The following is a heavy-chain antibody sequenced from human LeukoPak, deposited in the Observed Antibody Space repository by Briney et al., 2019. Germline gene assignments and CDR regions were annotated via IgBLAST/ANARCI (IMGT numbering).Heavy chain of an antibody. D-gene: IGHD3-16*02. Sequence: GGSLRLSCAASGFSFSVFWMHWVRQAPGKGPVWVSRIRTDGSITNYADSVKGRFTISRDNSKNTLYLQMNSLRAEDTAVYYCAKVHYDYVWGSYHQNWFDPWGQGTLVTVSS. CDR3: AKVHYDYVWGSYHQNWFDP. CDR2: IRTDGSIT. J-gene: IGHJ5*02. V-gene: IGHV3-74*01. CDR1: GFSFSVFW.